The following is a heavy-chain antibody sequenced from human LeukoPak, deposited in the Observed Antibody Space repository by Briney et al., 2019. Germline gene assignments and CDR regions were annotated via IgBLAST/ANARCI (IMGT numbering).Heavy chain of an antibody. CDR1: GFTFSSYS. Sequence: GGSLRLSCAASGFTFSSYSMNWVRQAPGKGLEWVSYISSSSSTIYYADSVKGRFTISRDNAKNSLYLQMNSLRDEDTAVYYCARDYDILTGSQTLYYYYGMDVRGQGTTVTVSS. J-gene: IGHJ6*02. CDR3: ARDYDILTGSQTLYYYYGMDV. D-gene: IGHD3-9*01. CDR2: ISSSSSTI. V-gene: IGHV3-48*02.